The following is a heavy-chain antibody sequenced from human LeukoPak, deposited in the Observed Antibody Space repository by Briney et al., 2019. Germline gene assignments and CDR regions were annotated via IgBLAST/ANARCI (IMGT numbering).Heavy chain of an antibody. CDR3: AKGNLQSRHSTGFDH. J-gene: IGHJ4*02. Sequence: GGSLRLSCAASGFTFSSYAMSWVRQAPGKGLEWVSGISGSGGNTYYADSVKGRFTISRDNSNNTLYLQMNSLRAEDTAVYYCAKGNLQSRHSTGFDHWGQGTLVTVSS. D-gene: IGHD6-25*01. V-gene: IGHV3-23*01. CDR2: ISGSGGNT. CDR1: GFTFSSYA.